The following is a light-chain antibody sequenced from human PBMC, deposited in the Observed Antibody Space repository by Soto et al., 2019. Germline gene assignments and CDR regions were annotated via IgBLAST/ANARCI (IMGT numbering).Light chain of an antibody. CDR3: QNYDSVPIT. Sequence: DIQMTQSPSSLSASVGDRVSITCRASQGISNYLPWYQQKPGKVPKVLIYAASTLQPGVPSRFSGSGSGTDFTLTINGLHPDDIATYFCQNYDSVPITFGQVTRLEIK. J-gene: IGKJ5*01. CDR2: AAS. CDR1: QGISNY. V-gene: IGKV1-27*01.